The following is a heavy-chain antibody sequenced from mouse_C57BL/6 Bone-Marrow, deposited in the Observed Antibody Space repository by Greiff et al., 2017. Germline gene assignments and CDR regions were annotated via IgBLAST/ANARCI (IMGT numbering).Heavy chain of an antibody. D-gene: IGHD1-1*01. V-gene: IGHV1-81*01. CDR1: GYTFTSYG. CDR2: IYPRSGNT. Sequence: QVQLQQSGAELARPGASVKLSCKASGYTFTSYGISWVKQRTGQGLEWIGEIYPRSGNTYYNEKFKGKATLTADKSSSTAYMELRSLTSEDSAVXFCARSDYYGKCFDYWGQGTTLTVSS. J-gene: IGHJ2*01. CDR3: ARSDYYGKCFDY.